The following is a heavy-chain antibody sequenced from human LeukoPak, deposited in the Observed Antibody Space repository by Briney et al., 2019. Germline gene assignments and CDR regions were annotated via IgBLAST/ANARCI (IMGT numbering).Heavy chain of an antibody. J-gene: IGHJ3*02. CDR2: ISYDGGNK. V-gene: IGHV3-30*18. CDR1: GFTFGSYG. Sequence: PGGSLRLSCAASGFTFGSYGMHWVRQAPGKGLEWVAVISYDGGNKYYADSVKGRFTISRDNSKNTLYLQMNSLRAEDTAVYYCAKGGLPARGVINDAFDIWGQGTMVTVSS. CDR3: AKGGLPARGVINDAFDI. D-gene: IGHD3-10*01.